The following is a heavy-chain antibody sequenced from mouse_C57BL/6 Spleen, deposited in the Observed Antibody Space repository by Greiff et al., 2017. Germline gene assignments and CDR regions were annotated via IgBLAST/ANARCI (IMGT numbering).Heavy chain of an antibody. V-gene: IGHV14-3*01. Sequence: VQLQQSVAELVRPGASVKLSCTASGFNIKNTSMHWVKQRPEQGLEWIGRIDPANGNTKYAPKFQGKATITADTSSNTAYLQLSSLTSEDTAIYYCASGYDGYYAWFAYWGQGTLVTVSA. CDR1: GFNIKNTS. J-gene: IGHJ3*01. CDR2: IDPANGNT. D-gene: IGHD2-3*01. CDR3: ASGYDGYYAWFAY.